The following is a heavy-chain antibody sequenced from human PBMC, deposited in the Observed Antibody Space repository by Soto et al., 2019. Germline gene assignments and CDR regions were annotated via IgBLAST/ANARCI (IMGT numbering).Heavy chain of an antibody. D-gene: IGHD3-3*01. J-gene: IGHJ6*02. Sequence: QVQLVESGGGVVQPGRSLRLSCAASGFTFSSYGMHWVRQAPGKGLEWVAVIWYDGSNKYYADSVKGRFTISRDNSKNTLYLQMNSLRAEDTAVYYCARGLGDPQRYDFWSEPNKNYYYYGMDVWGQGTTVTVSS. CDR2: IWYDGSNK. CDR3: ARGLGDPQRYDFWSEPNKNYYYYGMDV. V-gene: IGHV3-33*01. CDR1: GFTFSSYG.